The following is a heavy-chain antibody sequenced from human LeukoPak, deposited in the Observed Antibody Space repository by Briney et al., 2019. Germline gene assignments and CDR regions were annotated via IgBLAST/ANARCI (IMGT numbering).Heavy chain of an antibody. V-gene: IGHV1-2*02. J-gene: IGHJ3*02. CDR3: AREQNSAVTTFNSDAFDI. CDR2: IRPHTGAI. Sequence: GASVKVSCKASGYIFTDYYIHWVRQAPGQGLEWMGWIRPHTGAINYAQKFLGRVTMTRDTSISTAYMELTRLISDDTAVYYCAREQNSAVTTFNSDAFDIWGQGTMVTVSS. CDR1: GYIFTDYY. D-gene: IGHD4-17*01.